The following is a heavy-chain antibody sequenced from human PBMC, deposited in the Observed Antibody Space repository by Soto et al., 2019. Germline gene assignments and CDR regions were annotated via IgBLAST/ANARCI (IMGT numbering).Heavy chain of an antibody. V-gene: IGHV1-2*04. Sequence: ASVKVSCKASGYTFTGYYMHWVRQAPGRGLEWMGWINPNSGGTNYAQKFQGWVTMTRDTSISTAYMELSRLRSDDTAVYYCARARYDFWSGFVYYYMDVWGKGTTVTVSS. CDR3: ARARYDFWSGFVYYYMDV. CDR1: GYTFTGYY. CDR2: INPNSGGT. D-gene: IGHD3-3*01. J-gene: IGHJ6*03.